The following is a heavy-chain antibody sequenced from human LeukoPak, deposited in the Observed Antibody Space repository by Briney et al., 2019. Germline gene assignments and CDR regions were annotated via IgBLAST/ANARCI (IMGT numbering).Heavy chain of an antibody. J-gene: IGHJ4*02. V-gene: IGHV1-69*13. D-gene: IGHD3-16*01. CDR1: GGTFSSYA. CDR2: IIPIFGTA. Sequence: ASVKVSCKASGGTFSSYAISWVRQAPGQGLEWMGGIIPIFGTANYAQKFQGRVTITADESTSTAHLEMRSQRSQDTAVYYWARVREVGPAGGDFDYWGQGTLVTVSS. CDR3: ARVREVGPAGGDFDY.